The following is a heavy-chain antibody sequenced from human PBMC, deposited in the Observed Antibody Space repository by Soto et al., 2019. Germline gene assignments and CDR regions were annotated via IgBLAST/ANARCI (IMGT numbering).Heavy chain of an antibody. CDR3: ASGHYYYYMDV. CDR1: GASISSYY. J-gene: IGHJ6*03. V-gene: IGHV4-59*08. Sequence: PSETLSLTCTVSGASISSYYWGWIRQPPGKGLEWIGHMYHSGTTNYNSSLKSRVTISVDTSKNQFSLKLSTVTAADTAVYYCASGHYYYYMDVWGKGTTVTVSS. CDR2: MYHSGTT.